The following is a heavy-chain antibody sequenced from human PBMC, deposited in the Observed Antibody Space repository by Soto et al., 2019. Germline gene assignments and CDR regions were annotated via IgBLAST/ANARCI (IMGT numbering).Heavy chain of an antibody. V-gene: IGHV4-30-4*01. CDR3: ARAPPTTVTTPAFDY. CDR2: IYYSGST. D-gene: IGHD4-4*01. Sequence: SETLSLTCTVSGGSISSGDYYWSWIRQPPGKGLEWIGYIYYSGSTYYNPSLKSRATISVDTSKNQFSLKLSSVTAADTAVYYCARAPPTTVTTPAFDYWGQGTLVTVSS. CDR1: GGSISSGDYY. J-gene: IGHJ4*02.